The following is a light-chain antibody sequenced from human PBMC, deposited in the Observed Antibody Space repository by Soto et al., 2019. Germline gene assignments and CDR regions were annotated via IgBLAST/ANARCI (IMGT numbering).Light chain of an antibody. CDR1: RSVTIF. CDR3: QQSHNWPRT. J-gene: IGKJ1*01. Sequence: EIVLTQSPGTVSLSPGERATLSCRASRSVTIFLAWYQKKPGQPPRLLISEASNRATGIPARFSGSGSGTDFTLTISSLEPEDFAVYYCQQSHNWPRTFGQGTKVDIK. CDR2: EAS. V-gene: IGKV3-11*01.